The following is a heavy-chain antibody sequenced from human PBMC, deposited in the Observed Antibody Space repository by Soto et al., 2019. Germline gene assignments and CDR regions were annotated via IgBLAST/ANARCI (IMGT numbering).Heavy chain of an antibody. CDR3: AREARQYFDY. V-gene: IGHV1-69*13. CDR1: GGTFSSYA. Sequence: GASVKVSCKASGGTFSSYAISWVRQAPGQGLEWMGGIIPIFGTANYAQKFQGRVTITADESTSTAYMELSSLRSEDPAVYYCAREARQYFDYWGQGTLVTVSS. CDR2: IIPIFGTA. J-gene: IGHJ4*02.